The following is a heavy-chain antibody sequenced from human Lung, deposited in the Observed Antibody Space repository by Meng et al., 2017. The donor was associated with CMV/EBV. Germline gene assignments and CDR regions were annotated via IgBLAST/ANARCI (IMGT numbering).Heavy chain of an antibody. CDR2: IRSKGYGGTR. CDR3: TRGGTIFGMVTSFDY. Sequence: GSLRLSCTASGFSFGDYAMNWVRQAPGKGLEWVGFIRSKGYGGTREYAASVKGRFTISRDDSKTIAYLQMNSLKTEDTAVYYCTRGGTIFGMVTSFDYWGQGTLVXVSS. V-gene: IGHV3-49*04. CDR1: GFSFGDYA. J-gene: IGHJ4*02. D-gene: IGHD3-3*01.